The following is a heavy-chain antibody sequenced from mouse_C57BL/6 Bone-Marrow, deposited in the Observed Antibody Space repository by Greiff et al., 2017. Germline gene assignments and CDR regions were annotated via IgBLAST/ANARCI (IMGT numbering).Heavy chain of an antibody. CDR3: ARDYYYGSSNWYFDV. V-gene: IGHV1-19*01. J-gene: IGHJ1*03. CDR2: INPYNGGT. CDR1: GYTFTDYY. D-gene: IGHD1-1*01. Sequence: EVQLQQSGPVLVKPGASVKMSCKASGYTFTDYYMNWVKQSHGKSLEWIGVINPYNGGTSYNQKFKGKATLTVDKSSSTAYMELNRLTSEHSAVYYCARDYYYGSSNWYFDVRGTGTTGTVSS.